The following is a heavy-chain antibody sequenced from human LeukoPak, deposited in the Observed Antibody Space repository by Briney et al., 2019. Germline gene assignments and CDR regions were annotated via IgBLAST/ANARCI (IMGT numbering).Heavy chain of an antibody. CDR2: ISGGGGGT. Sequence: PGGSLRLSCAASGFIFSNYAMSWVRQAPGKGPEWVSGISGGGGGTYYADSVKGRFTISRANSKNTLYLQMNSLRAEDTALYYCAKDHILATYAFDIWGQGTMVTVSS. CDR3: AKDHILATYAFDI. V-gene: IGHV3-23*01. CDR1: GFIFSNYA. J-gene: IGHJ3*02. D-gene: IGHD3-9*01.